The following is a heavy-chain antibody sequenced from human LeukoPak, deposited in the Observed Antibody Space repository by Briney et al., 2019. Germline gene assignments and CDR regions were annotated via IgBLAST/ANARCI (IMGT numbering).Heavy chain of an antibody. CDR3: ARGVGCSDFAFDI. CDR2: GST. D-gene: IGHD2-15*01. CDR1: GVSISGHC. J-gene: IGHJ3*02. V-gene: IGHV4-59*11. Sequence: SETLSLTCTVSGVSISGHCWSWIRQPPRKGLEWIGGSTNHNPSLKSRVTISVDTFKNQFSLKLSSVTAADTAVYYCARGVGCSDFAFDIWGQGTMVTVSP.